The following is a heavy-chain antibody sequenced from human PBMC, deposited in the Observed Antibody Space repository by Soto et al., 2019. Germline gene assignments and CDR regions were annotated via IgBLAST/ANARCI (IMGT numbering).Heavy chain of an antibody. J-gene: IGHJ4*02. CDR3: AKKLSSGYVGYFAY. V-gene: IGHV3-23*01. CDR1: GFTFSSYS. Sequence: GGSLRLSCAASGFTFSSYSMSWVRQAPGKGLEWVSAISGSGGSTYYADPVKGRFTISRDNSKNTLYLQMNSLRAEDTAVYYCAKKLSSGYVGYFAYWGKGTLVTVSS. D-gene: IGHD3-22*01. CDR2: ISGSGGST.